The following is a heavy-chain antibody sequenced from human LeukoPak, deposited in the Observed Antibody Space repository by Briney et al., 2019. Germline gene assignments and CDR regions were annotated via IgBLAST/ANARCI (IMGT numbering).Heavy chain of an antibody. J-gene: IGHJ4*02. CDR1: GYIFSDYY. CDR2: INPKSGAA. CDR3: ARGAEAETSPLDF. D-gene: IGHD6-13*01. V-gene: IGHV1-2*02. Sequence: ASVKVSCKASGYIFSDYYMHWVRQAPGQGLEWLGWINPKSGAADYAQQFRGRVTMTRDASINTDYMEMKRVTSDDTAVYYCARGAEAETSPLDFWGQGTLVTVSS.